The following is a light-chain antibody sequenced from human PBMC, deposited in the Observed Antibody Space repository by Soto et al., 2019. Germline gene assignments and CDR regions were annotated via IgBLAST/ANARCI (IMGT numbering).Light chain of an antibody. Sequence: QSVLTQPASVSGSPGQSITISCTGTTSDVGGYNHVSWYQQHPAKAPKLMIYEVSNRPSGVSNRFSGSKSGNTASLTISGLQAEDEADYYCPSYTSSSTLVVFGTGTKVTVL. V-gene: IGLV2-14*01. CDR3: PSYTSSSTLVV. J-gene: IGLJ1*01. CDR1: TSDVGGYNH. CDR2: EVS.